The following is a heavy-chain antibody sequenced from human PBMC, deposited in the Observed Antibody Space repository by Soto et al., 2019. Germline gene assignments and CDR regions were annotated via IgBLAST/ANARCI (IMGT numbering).Heavy chain of an antibody. J-gene: IGHJ4*02. CDR3: TRDWEITVSTWSFGGF. V-gene: IGHV1-69*08. CDR1: GGTFSPYT. D-gene: IGHD3-10*01. Sequence: QVQLVQSGAEVKKPGSSVKVSCKASGGTFSPYTINWVRQAPGQGLEWMGRIIPFRGVTNYAQKLQARVTITADKSTSTAYMELSGLRFEDTAMYYCTRDWEITVSTWSFGGFWGRGTLVTVSS. CDR2: IIPFRGVT.